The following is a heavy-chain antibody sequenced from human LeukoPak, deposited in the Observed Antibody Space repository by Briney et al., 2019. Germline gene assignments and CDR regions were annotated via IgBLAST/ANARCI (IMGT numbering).Heavy chain of an antibody. CDR1: GYTLTELS. J-gene: IGHJ4*02. V-gene: IGHV1-24*01. Sequence: ASVKVSCKVSGYTLTELSTHWVRQAPGKGLEWMGGFDPEDGETIYAQKFQGRVTMTEDTSTDTAYMELSSLRSEDTAVYYCATSRYCSSTSCLDYWGQGTLVTVSS. CDR3: ATSRYCSSTSCLDY. D-gene: IGHD2-2*01. CDR2: FDPEDGET.